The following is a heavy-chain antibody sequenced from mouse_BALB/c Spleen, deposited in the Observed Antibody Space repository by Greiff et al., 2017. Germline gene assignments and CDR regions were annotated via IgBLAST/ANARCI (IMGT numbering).Heavy chain of an antibody. CDR1: GYTFTSYW. D-gene: IGHD4-1*01. CDR2: IYPGDGDT. J-gene: IGHJ1*01. V-gene: IGHV1-87*01. Sequence: VQLQQSGAELARPGASVKLSCKASGYTFTSYWMQWVKQRPGQGLEWIGAIYPGDGDTRYTQKFKGKATLTADKSSSTAYMQLSSLASEDSAVYYCARLGWDVWYFDVWGAGTTVTVSS. CDR3: ARLGWDVWYFDV.